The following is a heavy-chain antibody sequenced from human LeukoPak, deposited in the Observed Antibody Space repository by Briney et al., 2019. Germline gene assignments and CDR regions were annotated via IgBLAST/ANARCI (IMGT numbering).Heavy chain of an antibody. Sequence: GGSLRLSCAASGFTFSSYAMNWVRLSAGEGLEWVSAITDNGNTTYYADSVKGRFTISRDNSKNTLYLQMNSLRAEDTAVYYCATLRLSDHFDYWGQGTLVTVSS. J-gene: IGHJ4*02. V-gene: IGHV3-23*05. CDR3: ATLRLSDHFDY. D-gene: IGHD2-15*01. CDR1: GFTFSSYA. CDR2: ITDNGNTT.